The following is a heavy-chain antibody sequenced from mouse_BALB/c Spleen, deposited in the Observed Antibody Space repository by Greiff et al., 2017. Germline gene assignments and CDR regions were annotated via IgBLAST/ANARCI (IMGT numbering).Heavy chain of an antibody. Sequence: EVQLQQSGPELVKPGASVKISCKASGYSFTGYFMNWVMQSHGKSLEWIGRINPYNGDTFYNQKFKGKATLTVDKSSSTAHMELRSLASEDSAVYYCARLGYYVPYYFDYWGQGTTLTVSS. CDR1: GYSFTGYF. D-gene: IGHD2-3*01. CDR2: INPYNGDT. J-gene: IGHJ2*01. CDR3: ARLGYYVPYYFDY. V-gene: IGHV1-20*02.